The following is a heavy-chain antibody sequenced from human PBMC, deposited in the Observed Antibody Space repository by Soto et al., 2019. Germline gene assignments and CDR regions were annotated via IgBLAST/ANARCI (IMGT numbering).Heavy chain of an antibody. CDR1: GFTVRSNY. CDR3: AREVNVIPAAPAGMAV. V-gene: IGHV3-53*01. D-gene: IGHD2-2*01. CDR2: LYSGGGT. J-gene: IGHJ6*02. Sequence: PGGSLSLSCAASGFTVRSNYISFFGQAPCKWLEWVSVLYSGGGTYYADSLKSRVTISGDNSKNTLYLQMNSLRAADTAVYYCAREVNVIPAAPAGMAVWGQGTTAPVS.